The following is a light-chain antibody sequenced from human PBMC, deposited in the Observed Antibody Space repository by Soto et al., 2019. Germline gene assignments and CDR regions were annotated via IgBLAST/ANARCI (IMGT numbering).Light chain of an antibody. CDR3: CSYAGNSLWV. CDR1: SSDVGGSKF. V-gene: IGLV2-11*01. Sequence: QSVLTQPRSVSGSPGQSVTISCNGSSSDVGGSKFVSWYQQHPVKAPKLVIYDVTKRPSGVPDRFSGSKSGNTASLTISGLQADDEADYYCCSYAGNSLWVFGGGTKPTVL. CDR2: DVT. J-gene: IGLJ3*02.